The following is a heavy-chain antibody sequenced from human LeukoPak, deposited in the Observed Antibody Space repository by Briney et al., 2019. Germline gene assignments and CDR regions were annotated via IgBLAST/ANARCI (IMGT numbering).Heavy chain of an antibody. D-gene: IGHD2-21*01. CDR2: ISWDGTIK. CDR3: ARDRSQHSSTDY. V-gene: IGHV3-30-3*01. CDR1: GFTFRSYA. J-gene: IGHJ4*02. Sequence: PGGSLRLSCAASGFTFRSYAIHWVRQAPGKGLEWVAFISWDGTIKYYADSVKGRFSISRDNSKNTLSLQMNSLRGEDTAVYYCARDRSQHSSTDYWGQGTLVTVSS.